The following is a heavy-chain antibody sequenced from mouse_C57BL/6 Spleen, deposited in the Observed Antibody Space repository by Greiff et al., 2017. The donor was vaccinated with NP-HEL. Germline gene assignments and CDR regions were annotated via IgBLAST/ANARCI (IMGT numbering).Heavy chain of an antibody. CDR3: ARDVGREGYYFDY. CDR1: GFTFSSYA. J-gene: IGHJ2*01. CDR2: ISDGGSYT. Sequence: EVKLVESGGGLVKPGGSLKLSCAASGFTFSSYAMSWVRQTPEKRLEWVATISDGGSYTYYPDNVKGRFTISRDNAKNNLYLQMSHLKSEDTAMYYCARDVGREGYYFDYWGQGTTLTVSS. V-gene: IGHV5-4*01.